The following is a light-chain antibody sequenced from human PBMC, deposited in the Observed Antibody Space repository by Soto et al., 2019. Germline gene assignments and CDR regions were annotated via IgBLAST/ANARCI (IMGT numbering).Light chain of an antibody. CDR2: DVS. Sequence: QSVLTQPASASGSPGQSITISCTGTSNDVGRSNYISWYQQHPGKGPKLMIYDVSKRPSGVPNRFSGSKSGNTASLTISGLQDEDEADYFCNAQASNGKYVFGTGTKLTVL. J-gene: IGLJ1*01. CDR1: SNDVGRSNY. CDR3: NAQASNGKYV. V-gene: IGLV2-14*01.